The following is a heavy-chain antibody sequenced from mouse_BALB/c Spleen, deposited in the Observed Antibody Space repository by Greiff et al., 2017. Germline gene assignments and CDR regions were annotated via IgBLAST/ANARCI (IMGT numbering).Heavy chain of an antibody. CDR1: GFTFSSYA. V-gene: IGHV5-9-4*01. J-gene: IGHJ3*01. CDR3: AIYYGYDEGFAY. Sequence: EVKLVESGGGLVKPGGSLKLSCAASGFTFSSYAMSWVRQSPEKRLEWVAEISSGGSYTYYPDTVTGRFTISRDNAKNTLYLEMSSLRSEDTAMYYCAIYYGYDEGFAYWGQGTLVTVSA. D-gene: IGHD2-2*01. CDR2: ISSGGSYT.